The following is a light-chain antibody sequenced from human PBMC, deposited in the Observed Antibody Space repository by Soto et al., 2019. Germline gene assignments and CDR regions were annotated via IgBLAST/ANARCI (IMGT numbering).Light chain of an antibody. CDR3: TSYSITNTRWV. Sequence: QSVLTQPASVSGSPGQSITISCTGTSGDVGGYNYVSWYQQNPGKALKLMIFEVSNRPSGVSIRFSGSKSGNTASLTISGLQAEDEGDYYCTSYSITNTRWVFGGGTKLTVL. V-gene: IGLV2-14*01. J-gene: IGLJ3*02. CDR2: EVS. CDR1: SGDVGGYNY.